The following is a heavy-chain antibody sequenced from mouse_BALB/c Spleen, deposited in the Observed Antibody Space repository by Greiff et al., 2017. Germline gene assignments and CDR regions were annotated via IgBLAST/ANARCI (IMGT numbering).Heavy chain of an antibody. CDR2: IYPGGGYT. J-gene: IGHJ2*01. Sequence: QVQLKESGAELVRPGTSVKISCKASGYTFTNYWLGWVKQRPGHGLEWIGDIYPGGGYTNYNEKFKGKATLTADTSSSTAYMQLSSLTSEDSAVYCCARVRGSSFDYWGQGTTLTVSS. D-gene: IGHD1-1*01. CDR3: ARVRGSSFDY. V-gene: IGHV1-63*02. CDR1: GYTFTNYW.